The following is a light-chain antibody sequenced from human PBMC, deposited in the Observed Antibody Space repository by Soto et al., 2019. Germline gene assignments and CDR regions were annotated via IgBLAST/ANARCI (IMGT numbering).Light chain of an antibody. CDR1: QTIDRF. J-gene: IGKJ1*01. CDR2: DAS. Sequence: DIQMTQSPSTLSASIGDSVTITCRASQTIDRFLAWYQQKPGKAPRLLIYDASSLERGVPSRFSGSGSGTEITLTIRSLQPDDFATYYCQQYNSYLWTFGQGTKVDIK. V-gene: IGKV1-5*01. CDR3: QQYNSYLWT.